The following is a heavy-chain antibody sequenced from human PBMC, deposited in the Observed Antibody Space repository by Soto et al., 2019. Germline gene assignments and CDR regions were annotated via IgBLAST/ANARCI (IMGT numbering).Heavy chain of an antibody. V-gene: IGHV4-31*03. Sequence: QVLLQESGPRLVKPSQTLSLTCTVSGASIRRRGYYWSWIRHHPGEVLEWIGFVYYSGITDYNPSLKSRVSISADTSKNEFSLRLYSVTAADTAVYYCARSGGPEGDWFDPWGPGTLVTVSS. CDR2: VYYSGIT. CDR3: ARSGGPEGDWFDP. D-gene: IGHD2-15*01. CDR1: GASIRRRGYY. J-gene: IGHJ5*02.